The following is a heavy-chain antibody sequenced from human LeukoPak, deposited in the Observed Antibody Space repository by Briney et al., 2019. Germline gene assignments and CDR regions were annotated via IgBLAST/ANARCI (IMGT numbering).Heavy chain of an antibody. J-gene: IGHJ4*02. Sequence: SVKVSCKASGGTFSSYTISWVRQAPGQGLEWMGRIIPILGIANYAQKFQGRVTITADKSTSTAYMELSSLRSEDTAVYYCAKHPYYSTLAAPNLDYWGQGTLVTVSS. D-gene: IGHD4-11*01. CDR3: AKHPYYSTLAAPNLDY. CDR2: IIPILGIA. CDR1: GGTFSSYT. V-gene: IGHV1-69*02.